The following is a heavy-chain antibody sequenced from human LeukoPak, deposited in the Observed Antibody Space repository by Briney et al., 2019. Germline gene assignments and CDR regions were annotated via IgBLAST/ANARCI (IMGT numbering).Heavy chain of an antibody. V-gene: IGHV1-2*02. CDR1: GYTFGAYY. Sequence: ASVKVSCKASGYTFGAYYMYWVRQAPGQGLEWMGWIRPNSGGTNYTQKFQGRVTMTRDTSIDTAYMELSRLTSDDTAVYFCATWGLHFDIWGQGTMVIVAS. CDR2: IRPNSGGT. D-gene: IGHD3-16*01. CDR3: ATWGLHFDI. J-gene: IGHJ3*02.